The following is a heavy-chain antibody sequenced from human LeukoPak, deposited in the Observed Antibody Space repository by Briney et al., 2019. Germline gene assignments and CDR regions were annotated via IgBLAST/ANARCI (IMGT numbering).Heavy chain of an antibody. J-gene: IGHJ5*02. V-gene: IGHV3-7*01. CDR1: GFTFSSYW. Sequence: GGSLRLSCAASGFTFSSYWRTWVRQAPGKGLEWVASIKQDGSEKYCVVCVKGRFTISRDNANNSLYLQMNSLRADDTAVYYCARDIGLRKAAPPGWFDPWGQGALVTVSS. CDR2: IKQDGSEK. D-gene: IGHD6-6*01. CDR3: ARDIGLRKAAPPGWFDP.